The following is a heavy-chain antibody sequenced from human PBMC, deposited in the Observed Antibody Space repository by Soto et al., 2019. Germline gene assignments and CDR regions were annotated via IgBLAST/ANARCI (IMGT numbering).Heavy chain of an antibody. CDR2: IYWDDDK. CDR3: AHIVVAGLGYYFDY. Sequence: QITLKESGPTLVKPTQTLTLTCTFSGFSLSSTRMAVGWIRQPPRKALERLALIYWDDDKRYSPFLKSRLTITKATSKNQVVLTMSNMDPVDTARYYCAHIVVAGLGYYFDYWGQGTLVTVSS. D-gene: IGHD6-19*01. CDR1: GFSLSSTRMA. J-gene: IGHJ4*02. V-gene: IGHV2-5*02.